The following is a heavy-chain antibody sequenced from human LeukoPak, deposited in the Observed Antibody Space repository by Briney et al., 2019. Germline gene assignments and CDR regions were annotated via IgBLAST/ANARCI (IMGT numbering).Heavy chain of an antibody. J-gene: IGHJ6*04. V-gene: IGHV3-7*03. CDR1: GFTFSSYW. Sequence: PGGSLRLSCAASGFTFSSYWMSWVRQAPGKGLEWVANIKEDGREKYYVDSLKGRFTISRDNAKNSLYLQMNSLRAEDTAIYYCARGRMVQGGDYYGMDVWGKGTTVTVSS. CDR3: ARGRMVQGGDYYGMDV. D-gene: IGHD3-10*01. CDR2: IKEDGREK.